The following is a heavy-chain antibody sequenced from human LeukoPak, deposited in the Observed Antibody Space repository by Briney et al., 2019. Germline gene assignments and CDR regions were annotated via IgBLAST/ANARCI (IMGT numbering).Heavy chain of an antibody. CDR2: ISSSGSTI. J-gene: IGHJ4*02. CDR1: GFTFSSYE. Sequence: PGGSLRLSCAASGFTFSSYEMNWVRQAPGKGLEWVSYISSSGSTIYYADSVKGRFTISRDNAKNSLYLQMDSLRAEDTAVYYCARGPSSPRTHWGQGTLVTVSS. CDR3: ARGPSSPRTH. V-gene: IGHV3-48*03. D-gene: IGHD6-6*01.